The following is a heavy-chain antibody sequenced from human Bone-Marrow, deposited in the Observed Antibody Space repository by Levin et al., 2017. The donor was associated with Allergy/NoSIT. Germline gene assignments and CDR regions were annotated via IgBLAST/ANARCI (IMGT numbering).Heavy chain of an antibody. CDR3: GKQYSDYAGGIEY. CDR1: GFIFSSYW. CDR2: IKHDGSDT. V-gene: IGHV3-7*01. J-gene: IGHJ4*02. D-gene: IGHD5-12*01. Sequence: GESLKISCAASGFIFSSYWMSWVRQAPGKGLEWVANIKHDGSDTRYVDSVKGRFTISRDNAKNSLYLQMNSLRTEDTAVYYCGKQYSDYAGGIEYWGQGSLVTVSS.